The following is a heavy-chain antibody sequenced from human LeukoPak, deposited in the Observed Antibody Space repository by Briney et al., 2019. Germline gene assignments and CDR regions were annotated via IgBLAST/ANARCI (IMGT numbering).Heavy chain of an antibody. CDR2: INQSGST. D-gene: IGHD3-22*01. J-gene: IGHJ5*02. V-gene: IGHV4-34*01. CDR1: GGSFSGYY. Sequence: SETLSLTCAVHGGSFSGYYWSWIRRPPGKGLEWIAEINQSGSTNCNPSLKSRVTISVDTSENQFPLKLSSVTAADTAVYYCARGPLHFYDSSGFYYNNWFDPWGQGTLVTVSS. CDR3: ARGPLHFYDSSGFYYNNWFDP.